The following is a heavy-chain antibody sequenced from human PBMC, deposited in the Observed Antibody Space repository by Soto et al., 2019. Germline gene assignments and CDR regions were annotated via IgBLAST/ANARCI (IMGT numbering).Heavy chain of an antibody. Sequence: EVQLVESGGGLVQPGGSLRLSCAASGFTFSNYWMHWVRQAPGKGLVWVSRIDSDGSRINYADFVKGRFTISRDNAKNTVYLHMNSLTAEDTAVYYWVRTRLVVAVATREAFWGQGTLFTVSS. J-gene: IGHJ4*02. D-gene: IGHD2-15*01. CDR3: VRTRLVVAVATREAF. V-gene: IGHV3-74*01. CDR1: GFTFSNYW. CDR2: IDSDGSRI.